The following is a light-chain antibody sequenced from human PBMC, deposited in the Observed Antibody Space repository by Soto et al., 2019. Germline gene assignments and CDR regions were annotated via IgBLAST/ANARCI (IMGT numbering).Light chain of an antibody. CDR1: QGVNTN. V-gene: IGKV3-15*01. Sequence: EIVMTQSPATLSVSPGERATLSCRASQGVNTNLAWYQQKPGQDPRLLIYGASTRATDVPARFSGSGSGTEFTINIRSLQSEDFAVYYCQQYNNWPPYTFGQGTKLEIK. CDR2: GAS. CDR3: QQYNNWPPYT. J-gene: IGKJ2*01.